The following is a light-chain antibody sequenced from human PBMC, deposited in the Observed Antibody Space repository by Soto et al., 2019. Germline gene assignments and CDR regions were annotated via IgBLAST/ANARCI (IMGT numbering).Light chain of an antibody. CDR2: GAS. Sequence: EIVMTQSPATLSVSPGERATLSCRASQSVSSKLAWYQQKPGQAPRLLIYGASTRATGIPARFSGSGSGTEFTLTISSLQSEYVAVYYCQQYHNGPAWTFGQGTKLDIK. CDR1: QSVSSK. V-gene: IGKV3-15*01. J-gene: IGKJ1*01. CDR3: QQYHNGPAWT.